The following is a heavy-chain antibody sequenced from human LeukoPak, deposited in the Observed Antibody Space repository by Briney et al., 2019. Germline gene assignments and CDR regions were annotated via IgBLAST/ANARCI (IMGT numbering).Heavy chain of an antibody. Sequence: GGSLRLSCAASGFTFSSYGMHWVRQAPGKGLEWVAVISYDGSNKYYADSVKGRFTLSRDNSKNTLYLQMNSLRAEDTAVYYCAKPLAELNFGYWGQGTLVTVSS. J-gene: IGHJ4*02. V-gene: IGHV3-30*18. CDR1: GFTFSSYG. CDR2: ISYDGSNK. CDR3: AKPLAELNFGY. D-gene: IGHD1-1*01.